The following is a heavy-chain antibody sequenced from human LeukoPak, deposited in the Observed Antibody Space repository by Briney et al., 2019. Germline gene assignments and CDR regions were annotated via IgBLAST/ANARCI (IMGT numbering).Heavy chain of an antibody. J-gene: IGHJ3*02. CDR2: IYSGGST. Sequence: GGSLRLSCAASGFTVSSNYMSWVRQAPGKGLEWVSVIYSGGSTYYADSVKGRFTISRDDSKNTLYLQMNSLRAEDTAVYYCAKDISGWYGSFAFDIWGQGTMVTVSS. CDR1: GFTVSSNY. D-gene: IGHD6-19*01. V-gene: IGHV3-53*01. CDR3: AKDISGWYGSFAFDI.